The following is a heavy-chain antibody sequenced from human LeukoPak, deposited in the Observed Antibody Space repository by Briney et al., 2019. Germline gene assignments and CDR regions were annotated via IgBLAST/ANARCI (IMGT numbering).Heavy chain of an antibody. J-gene: IGHJ5*02. Sequence: GGSLRLSCAASGFTFSSYAMSWVRQAPGEGLEWVSGISGSGVSTYYADSVKGRFTVSRDNSKNTLYLQMNSLRAEDTAVYYCAKDLPRITMVRGATFDPWGQGTLVTVSS. CDR2: ISGSGVST. V-gene: IGHV3-23*01. CDR1: GFTFSSYA. D-gene: IGHD3-10*01. CDR3: AKDLPRITMVRGATFDP.